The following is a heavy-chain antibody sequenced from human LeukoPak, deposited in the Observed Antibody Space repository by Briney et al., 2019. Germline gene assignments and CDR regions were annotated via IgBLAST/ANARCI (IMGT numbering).Heavy chain of an antibody. V-gene: IGHV4-4*02. CDR3: ARGRIAVAGTFRNYYYGMDV. CDR1: GFTFSSYAM. J-gene: IGHJ6*02. D-gene: IGHD6-19*01. CDR2: IYHSGST. Sequence: GSLRLSCAASGFTFSSYAMSWVRQPPGKGLEWIGEIYHSGSTNYNPSLKSRVTISVDKSKNQFSLKLSSVTAADTAVYYCARGRIAVAGTFRNYYYGMDVWGQGTTVTVSS.